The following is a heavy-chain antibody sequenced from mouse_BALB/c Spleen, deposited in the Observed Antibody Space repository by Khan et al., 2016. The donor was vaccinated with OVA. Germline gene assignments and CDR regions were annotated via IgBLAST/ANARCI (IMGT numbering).Heavy chain of an antibody. CDR3: ARDAGRY. V-gene: IGHV1-18*01. CDR1: GYTFTEYT. Sequence: VQLQQSGPELVKPGAAVKISCKTSGYTFTEYTLHWVKQSPGKSLEWIGVINPKNGITSYNQKFKGKATLTVDKSSSTAYMEFRSLTSEDSGVYYCARDAGRYWGQGTSVTVSS. D-gene: IGHD3-3*01. CDR2: INPKNGIT. J-gene: IGHJ4*01.